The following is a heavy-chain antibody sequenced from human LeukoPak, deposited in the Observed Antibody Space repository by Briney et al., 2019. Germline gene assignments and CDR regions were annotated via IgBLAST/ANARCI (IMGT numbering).Heavy chain of an antibody. J-gene: IGHJ4*02. CDR3: ATARRSTVVTLFDY. CDR2: IWYDGSNK. Sequence: PGGSLRLSCAASGFTFSSYGMHWVRQAPGKGLEWVAVIWYDGSNKYYADSVKGRFTISRDNSKNTLYLQMNSLRAEDTAVYSCATARRSTVVTLFDYWGQGTLVTVSS. V-gene: IGHV3-33*01. D-gene: IGHD4-23*01. CDR1: GFTFSSYG.